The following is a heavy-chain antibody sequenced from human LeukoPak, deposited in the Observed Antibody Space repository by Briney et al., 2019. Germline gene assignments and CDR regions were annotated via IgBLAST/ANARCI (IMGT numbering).Heavy chain of an antibody. Sequence: GRPLRLSCAASGFTFSNYAMHWARQAPGKGLEWVAFISHDRSNNCHADSVKGRFTISRDNSKNTLYLQMNSLTDEDTAVYYCARDLSGSYMSDYWGQGTLVTVSS. CDR2: ISHDRSNN. CDR1: GFTFSNYA. CDR3: ARDLSGSYMSDY. D-gene: IGHD3-10*01. V-gene: IGHV3-30-3*01. J-gene: IGHJ4*02.